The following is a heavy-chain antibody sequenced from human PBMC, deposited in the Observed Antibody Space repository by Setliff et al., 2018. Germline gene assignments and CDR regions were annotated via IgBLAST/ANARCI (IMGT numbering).Heavy chain of an antibody. V-gene: IGHV4-39*01. CDR1: GDSISRSTYY. CDR3: ARRDSTGYYGYSLDF. Sequence: SETLSLTCTVSGDSISRSTYYWGWIRQSPGKGLDWIGTVDHSGNTFYNPSLKSRVTISVDTSKNQLSLELASVTAADTAVYYCARRDSTGYYGYSLDFWGQGTLVTVSS. J-gene: IGHJ4*02. CDR2: VDHSGNT. D-gene: IGHD3-22*01.